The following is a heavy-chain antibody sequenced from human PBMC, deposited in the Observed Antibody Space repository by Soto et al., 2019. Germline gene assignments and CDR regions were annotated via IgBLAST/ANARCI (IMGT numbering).Heavy chain of an antibody. CDR2: ISAYNGNT. CDR1: GYTFTSYG. CDR3: ARFYSSGYYSSEYYFDY. V-gene: IGHV1-18*01. J-gene: IGHJ4*02. Sequence: QVQLVQSGAEVKKPGASVKVSCKASGYTFTSYGISWVRQAPGQGLEWMGWISAYNGNTNYAQKLQGRVTMTTDTATSTAYMELRSLRSDDTAVYYCARFYSSGYYSSEYYFDYWGQGTLVTVSS. D-gene: IGHD3-22*01.